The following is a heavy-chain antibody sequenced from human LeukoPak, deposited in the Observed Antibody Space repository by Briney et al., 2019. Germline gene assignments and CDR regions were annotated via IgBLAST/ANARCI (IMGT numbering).Heavy chain of an antibody. D-gene: IGHD6-19*01. J-gene: IGHJ4*02. CDR2: ISAYNGNT. CDR1: GYTFTGYG. CDR3: AGAKIAVADTEDY. V-gene: IGHV1-18*01. Sequence: GASVKVSCTASGYTFTGYGISWVRQAPGQGLEWMGWISAYNGNTNYAQKFQGRVTMTTDTSTTTAYMDLRSLRSDDTAVYYCAGAKIAVADTEDYWGQGTLVTVSS.